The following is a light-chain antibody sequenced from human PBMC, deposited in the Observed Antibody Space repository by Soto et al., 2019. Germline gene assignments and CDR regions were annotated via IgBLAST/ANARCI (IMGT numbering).Light chain of an antibody. CDR3: SSYTSTNTQV. Sequence: QSALTQPASVSGSPGQSITISCTGTSSDVGGHKYVSWYQQHPGKAPKLLIYEVTNRPSGVSNRFSGSKSGNTASVTISGLQAEDEADYYCSSYTSTNTQVFGTGTKVTVL. CDR2: EVT. J-gene: IGLJ1*01. CDR1: SSDVGGHKY. V-gene: IGLV2-14*03.